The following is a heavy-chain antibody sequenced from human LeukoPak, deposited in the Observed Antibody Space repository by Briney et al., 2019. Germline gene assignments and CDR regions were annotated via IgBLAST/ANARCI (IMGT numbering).Heavy chain of an antibody. CDR1: GGSISRYY. Sequence: SETLSLTCTVSGGSISRYYWSWIRQPPGKGLEWIGYIYYSGSTNYNPSLKSRVTISVDTSKNQFSLKLSSVTAADTAVYYCARVWDVSGYFDYWGQGTLVTVSS. V-gene: IGHV4-59*01. J-gene: IGHJ4*02. CDR3: ARVWDVSGYFDY. D-gene: IGHD3-3*01. CDR2: IYYSGST.